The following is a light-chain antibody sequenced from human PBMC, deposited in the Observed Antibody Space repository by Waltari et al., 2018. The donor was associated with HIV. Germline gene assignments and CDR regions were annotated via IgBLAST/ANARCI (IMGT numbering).Light chain of an antibody. V-gene: IGKV1-5*03. CDR2: GAS. CDR3: QHYKSSLRT. Sequence: DIQLTQSPSTLSVSVGDRVTITCRASESISTFLVWYQQQPGKAPRLLIFGASSLQNGVPSRFIGGGSGTDFTLTISSLQPDDFATYYCQHYKSSLRTFGQGTRVEMK. J-gene: IGKJ1*01. CDR1: ESISTF.